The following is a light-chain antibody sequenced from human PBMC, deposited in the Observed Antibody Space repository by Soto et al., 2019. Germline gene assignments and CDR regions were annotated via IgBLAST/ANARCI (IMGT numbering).Light chain of an antibody. CDR1: QSVSSSY. V-gene: IGKV3-20*01. J-gene: IGKJ1*01. Sequence: ETVLTQSPGTVSLSPGARATLSCRASQSVSSSYLAWYQQKPGQAPRLLIYGVFNRATGIPDRFSGSGSGTDGTITISRLEPEDCEVYYGQQYGPSPWTFGQGTKVDIK. CDR3: QQYGPSPWT. CDR2: GVF.